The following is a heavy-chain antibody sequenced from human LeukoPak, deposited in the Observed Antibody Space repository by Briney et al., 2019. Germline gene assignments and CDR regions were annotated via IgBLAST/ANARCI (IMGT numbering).Heavy chain of an antibody. D-gene: IGHD3-22*01. V-gene: IGHV3-23*01. CDR3: GNRGSSSGYYDY. Sequence: GGSLRLSCAAFGFTFSSSAMTWVRQAPGKGLEWVSDISGSGGSTYYADSVKGRFTISRDNSKNALYLQMNSLAAEDTAVYYCGNRGSSSGYYDYWGQGTLVTVSS. CDR1: GFTFSSSA. CDR2: ISGSGGST. J-gene: IGHJ4*02.